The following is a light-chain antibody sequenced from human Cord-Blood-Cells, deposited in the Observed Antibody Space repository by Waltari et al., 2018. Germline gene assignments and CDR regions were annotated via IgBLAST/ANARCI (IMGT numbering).Light chain of an antibody. Sequence: QSALTQPRSVSGSPGQSVTISCTGTSSDVGAYNYVSWYPQHPGKAPKLMLYDVSNRPSGVPDRFSGSKSGNTASLTISGLQAEDEADYYCCSYAGSYVFGTGTKVTVL. V-gene: IGLV2-11*01. CDR3: CSYAGSYV. CDR1: SSDVGAYNY. J-gene: IGLJ1*01. CDR2: DVS.